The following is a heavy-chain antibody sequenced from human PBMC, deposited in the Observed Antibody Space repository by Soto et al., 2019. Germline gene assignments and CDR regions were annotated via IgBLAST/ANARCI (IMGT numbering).Heavy chain of an antibody. D-gene: IGHD3-22*01. CDR1: GDSISSNNYY. J-gene: IGHJ6*02. V-gene: IGHV4-39*07. CDR2: INYSGST. Sequence: SETLSLTCTVSGDSISSNNYYWGWIRQPPGKGLEWIGGINYSGSTNYNPSLKSRVTISVDTSKNQFSLKLSSVTAADTAVYYCARLKFNYDSSGYYSRLSYYYYGMDVWGQGTTVTVSS. CDR3: ARLKFNYDSSGYYSRLSYYYYGMDV.